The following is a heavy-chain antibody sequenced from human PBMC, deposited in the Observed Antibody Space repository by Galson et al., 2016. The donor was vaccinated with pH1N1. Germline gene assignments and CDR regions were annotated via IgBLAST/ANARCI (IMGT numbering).Heavy chain of an antibody. V-gene: IGHV3-9*01. CDR1: GFTFDDYG. CDR3: AKAARYLWSYFDY. J-gene: IGHJ4*02. CDR2: NSWNTGSI. D-gene: IGHD1-20*01. Sequence: SLRLSCAASGFTFDDYGMHWVRQAPGKGLEWVSGNSWNTGSIGYADSVKGRFTISRDNAKNSLYLQMNSLRAEDTALYYCAKAARYLWSYFDYWGQGTLVTVSS.